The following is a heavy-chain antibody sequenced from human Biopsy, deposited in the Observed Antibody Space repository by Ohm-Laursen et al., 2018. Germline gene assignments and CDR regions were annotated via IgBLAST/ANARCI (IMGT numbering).Heavy chain of an antibody. CDR1: GESSSGYF. CDR2: INQSRST. CDR3: ARGSGYFKLDV. D-gene: IGHD5-12*01. Sequence: GTLSLTCAVNGESSSGYFWNWIRQPPGKGLEWIGEINQSRSTKYNPSHKRRATLSADSSNSQFSLGLTSLTAADTAIYYCARGSGYFKLDVWGQGTTVTVS. J-gene: IGHJ6*02. V-gene: IGHV4-34*01.